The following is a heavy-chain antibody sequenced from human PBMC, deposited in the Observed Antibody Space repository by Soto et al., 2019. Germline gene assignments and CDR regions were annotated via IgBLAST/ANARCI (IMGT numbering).Heavy chain of an antibody. CDR1: GYTFSNSA. D-gene: IGHD3-3*01. CDR2: INAANGNT. V-gene: IGHV1-3*01. CDR3: ARADDAHDQSGMDV. J-gene: IGHJ6*02. Sequence: QVQLVQSGAEVKKPGASVKVSCKASGYTFSNSAIYWVRQAPGQRLECVGWINAANGNTKYSRRFQGRVTATRDTSASTAYMELSSLRSEDTGVYYCARADDAHDQSGMDVWGQGTTVIVSS.